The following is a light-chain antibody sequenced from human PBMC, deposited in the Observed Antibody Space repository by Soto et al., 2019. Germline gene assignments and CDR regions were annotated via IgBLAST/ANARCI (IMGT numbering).Light chain of an antibody. V-gene: IGKV1-5*03. CDR3: QHYKSYSEA. CDR1: QTISSW. CDR2: KAS. Sequence: DITMTQSPSTLAGSVGDRVTTTCRASQTISSWLAWYQQKTGKAPKLRIDKASTLKSGVPSRFSGSGSGTECTRTISSLQPDDFATYYCQHYKSYSEAFGQGTKVDI. J-gene: IGKJ1*01.